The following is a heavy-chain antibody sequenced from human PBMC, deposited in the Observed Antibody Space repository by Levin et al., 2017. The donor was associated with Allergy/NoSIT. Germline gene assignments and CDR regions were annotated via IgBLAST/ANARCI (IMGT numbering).Heavy chain of an antibody. V-gene: IGHV3-9*01. D-gene: IGHD3-10*01. CDR1: GFTFDDYA. CDR3: ARDNIGLPDALDI. Sequence: SLKISCAASGFTFDDYAMHWVRQAPGKGLEWVSGISLNSGSIGYADSLKARFTISRDNAKNSLYLQMNSLRTEDTAVYYCARDNIGLPDALDIWGQGTMVIVSS. CDR2: ISLNSGSI. J-gene: IGHJ3*02.